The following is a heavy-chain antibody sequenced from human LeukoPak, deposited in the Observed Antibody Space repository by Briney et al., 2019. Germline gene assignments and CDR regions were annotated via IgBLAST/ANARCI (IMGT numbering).Heavy chain of an antibody. Sequence: ASVKVSCKASGYTFTSYGISWVRQAPGQGHEWMGWISAYNGNTNYAQKLQGRVTMTTDTSTSTAYMELRSLRSDDTAVYYCARVPPTAYSSSSFDYWGQGTLVTVSS. CDR1: GYTFTSYG. V-gene: IGHV1-18*01. D-gene: IGHD6-6*01. J-gene: IGHJ4*02. CDR2: ISAYNGNT. CDR3: ARVPPTAYSSSSFDY.